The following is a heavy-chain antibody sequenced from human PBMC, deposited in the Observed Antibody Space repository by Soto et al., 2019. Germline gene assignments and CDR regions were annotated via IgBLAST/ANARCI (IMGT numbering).Heavy chain of an antibody. Sequence: GASVKASCKASGYTVTCYGISWVRQAPGQGLEWMGWISAYNGNTNYAQKLQGRVTMATDTSTSTAYMELRSLRSDDTAVYYCARDRERTTVTTLENFDYWGQRTLVTVSS. CDR2: ISAYNGNT. J-gene: IGHJ4*02. CDR1: GYTVTCYG. D-gene: IGHD4-17*01. CDR3: ARDRERTTVTTLENFDY. V-gene: IGHV1-18*01.